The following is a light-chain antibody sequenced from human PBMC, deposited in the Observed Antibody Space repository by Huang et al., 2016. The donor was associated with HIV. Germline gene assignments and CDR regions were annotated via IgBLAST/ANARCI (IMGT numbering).Light chain of an antibody. Sequence: EIVMTQSPAPLSVSPGQRAPLSCRASQSVSSYLAWYQQKPGQAPRLLSYGASTRATGLPARFSGSGSGTEFTLTISSLQSEDFAVYYCQQYNNWPFTFGPGTKVDVK. CDR2: GAS. CDR3: QQYNNWPFT. CDR1: QSVSSY. V-gene: IGKV3-15*01. J-gene: IGKJ3*01.